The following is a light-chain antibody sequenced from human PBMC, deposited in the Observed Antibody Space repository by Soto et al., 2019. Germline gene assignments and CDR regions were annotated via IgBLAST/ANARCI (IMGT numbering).Light chain of an antibody. Sequence: DIQMTQSPSSLSASVGDRVTITCRASLTIGDSLGWFQQKAGKPPTLLIYGASALQSGVPARFSGSGSGTDFTLTISNMQREDFETYYCLQTYNLPRTFGQGTKVDIK. CDR2: GAS. V-gene: IGKV1-39*01. J-gene: IGKJ1*01. CDR1: LTIGDS. CDR3: LQTYNLPRT.